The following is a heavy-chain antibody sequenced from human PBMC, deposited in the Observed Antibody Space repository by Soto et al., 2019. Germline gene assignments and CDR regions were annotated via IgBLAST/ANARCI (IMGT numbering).Heavy chain of an antibody. CDR2: IGTAGDT. V-gene: IGHV3-13*01. CDR3: ARSRQYGSGSYRVNFDY. D-gene: IGHD3-10*01. Sequence: GGSLRLSCAASGCTFSSYDMHWVRQATGKGLEWVSAIGTAGDTYYPGSVKGRFTISRENAKNSLYLQMNSLRAEDTAVYYCARSRQYGSGSYRVNFDYWGQGTLVTAPQ. CDR1: GCTFSSYD. J-gene: IGHJ4*02.